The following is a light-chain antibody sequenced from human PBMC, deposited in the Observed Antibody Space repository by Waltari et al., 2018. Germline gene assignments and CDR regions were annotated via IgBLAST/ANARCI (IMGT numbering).Light chain of an antibody. V-gene: IGKV1-5*03. CDR1: QSVSRW. J-gene: IGKJ2*01. CDR3: QQYNRYFT. Sequence: DIQMTQSPSTLSASVGDRVTMTCRASQSVSRWLAWYQQKPGRAPKPLIYKASTLESGVPARFSGSVSETQFTLTCSSLQPDDSATYYCQQYNRYFTFGQGTKVEIK. CDR2: KAS.